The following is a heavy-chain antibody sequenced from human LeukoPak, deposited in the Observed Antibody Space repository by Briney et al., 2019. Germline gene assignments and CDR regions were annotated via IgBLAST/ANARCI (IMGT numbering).Heavy chain of an antibody. J-gene: IGHJ5*02. CDR2: ISAYNGNT. V-gene: IGHV1-18*01. CDR1: GYTFTSYG. CDR3: AIDIGAIFGVVRVYWFDP. D-gene: IGHD3-3*01. Sequence: GASVKISCKASGYTFTSYGISWVRQAPGQGLEWMGWISAYNGNTNYAQKLQGRVTMTTDTSTSTAYMELRSLRSDDTPVYYCAIDIGAIFGVVRVYWFDPWGQGTLVTVSS.